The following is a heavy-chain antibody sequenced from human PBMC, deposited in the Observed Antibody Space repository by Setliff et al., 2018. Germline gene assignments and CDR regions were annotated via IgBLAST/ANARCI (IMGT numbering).Heavy chain of an antibody. CDR3: ARSGEGLLAFDI. V-gene: IGHV4-59*11. CDR1: GVSISSHY. CDR2: ISYLGRT. J-gene: IGHJ3*02. Sequence: SETLSFTCTVSGVSISSHYWSWIRQPPGKELEWIGYISYLGRTNYNPSLKSRVTISVAASRKHFSLRLTSATAADTAVYYCARSGEGLLAFDIWGQGTMVTVSS. D-gene: IGHD3-10*01.